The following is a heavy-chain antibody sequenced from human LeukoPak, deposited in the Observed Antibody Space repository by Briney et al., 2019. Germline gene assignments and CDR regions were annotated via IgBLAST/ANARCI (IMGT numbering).Heavy chain of an antibody. J-gene: IGHJ4*01. CDR2: ISASGSNT. CDR3: VRVKGAHFD. Sequence: TGGSLRLSCAASGFPFISYILNWVRQAPGKGLEWVSYISASGSNTYYLDSVKGRFTVSRDNAMNSLFLQMDRPRAEDTAVYYCVRVKGAHFD. CDR1: GFPFISYI. V-gene: IGHV3-48*01.